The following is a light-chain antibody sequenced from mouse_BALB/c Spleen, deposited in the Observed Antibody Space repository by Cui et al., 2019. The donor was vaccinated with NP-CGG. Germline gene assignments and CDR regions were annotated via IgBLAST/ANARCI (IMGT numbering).Light chain of an antibody. J-gene: IGLJ1*01. V-gene: IGLV1*01. Sequence: QAVVTQESAFTTSPGETVTLTCRSSNGTITTSNYANWVQEKPDHLFTGLIGGTNNRVPGVPARFSGSLIGDKAALTITGAQTEDEAIYFCALWYSNHWVFGGGTKLTVL. CDR1: NGTITTSNY. CDR2: GTN. CDR3: ALWYSNHWV.